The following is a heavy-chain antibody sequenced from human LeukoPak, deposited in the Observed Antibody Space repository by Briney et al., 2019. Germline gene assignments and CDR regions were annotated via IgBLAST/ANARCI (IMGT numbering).Heavy chain of an antibody. Sequence: ASVKVSCKASGYTFASYDINWVRQATGQGLEWMGWMNPNSGNTGYAQKFQGRVTMTRNTSISTAYMELSSLRSEDTAVYYCARFYGDYIYYYYYYGMDVWGQGTTVTVSS. CDR2: MNPNSGNT. CDR1: GYTFASYD. CDR3: ARFYGDYIYYYYYYGMDV. J-gene: IGHJ6*02. D-gene: IGHD4-17*01. V-gene: IGHV1-8*01.